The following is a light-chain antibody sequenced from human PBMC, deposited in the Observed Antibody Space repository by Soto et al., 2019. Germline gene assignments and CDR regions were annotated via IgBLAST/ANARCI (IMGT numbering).Light chain of an antibody. CDR2: DVS. CDR1: SSDVGAYNY. CDR3: KSYTTTSTYV. J-gene: IGLJ1*01. Sequence: QSALTQPASVSGSPGQSIAISCTGTSSDVGAYNYVSWYQQPPGKAPKLMIYDVSNRPLGVSDRFSGSKSGNTASLTISGLQTEDEADYYCKSYTTTSTYVFGTGTKVTVL. V-gene: IGLV2-14*01.